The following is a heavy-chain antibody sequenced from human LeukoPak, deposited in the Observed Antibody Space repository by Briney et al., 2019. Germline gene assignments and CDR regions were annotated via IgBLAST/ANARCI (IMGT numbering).Heavy chain of an antibody. J-gene: IGHJ4*02. CDR1: GGTFSSYA. Sequence: ASVKVSCKASGGTFSSYAISWVRQAPGQGLEWMGGIIPIFGTANYAQKLQGRVTMTTDTSTSTAYMELRSLRSDDTAVYYCARATKVVPAAFDYWGQGTLVTVSS. D-gene: IGHD2-2*01. CDR2: IIPIFGTA. V-gene: IGHV1-69*05. CDR3: ARATKVVPAAFDY.